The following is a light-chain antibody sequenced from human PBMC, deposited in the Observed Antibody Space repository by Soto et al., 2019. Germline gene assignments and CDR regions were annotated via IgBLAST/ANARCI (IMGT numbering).Light chain of an antibody. V-gene: IGLV2-14*01. CDR1: SSDVGGYDY. CDR2: EVT. J-gene: IGLJ1*01. Sequence: QSVLTQPASVSGSPGQSIAISCIGTSSDVGGYDYVSWYQQHPDKAPKLIIYEVTKRPSGVSNRFSGSKSGNTASLTISGLQPDDEADYYCSSHTSGDTRVFGSGTKVTVL. CDR3: SSHTSGDTRV.